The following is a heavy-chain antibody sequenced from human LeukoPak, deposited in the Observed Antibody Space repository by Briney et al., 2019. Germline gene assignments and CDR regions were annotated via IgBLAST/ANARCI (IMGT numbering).Heavy chain of an antibody. V-gene: IGHV3-23*01. J-gene: IGHJ4*02. CDR1: GFTFSSYA. CDR3: AKDRSCTNDICHGDFDY. Sequence: TGGSLRLSCAASGFTFSSYAVSWVRQAPGEGLEWVSSISGSGGSTYSADSVKGRFTISRDNSKNTLYLQMNSLRAEDTALYYCAKDRSCTNDICHGDFDYWGQGTLVTVSS. D-gene: IGHD2-8*01. CDR2: ISGSGGST.